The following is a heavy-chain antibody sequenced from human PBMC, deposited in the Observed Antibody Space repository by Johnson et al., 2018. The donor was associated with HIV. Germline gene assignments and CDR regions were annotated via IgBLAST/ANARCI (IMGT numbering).Heavy chain of an antibody. V-gene: IGHV3-30*04. Sequence: QVQLVESGGGVVQPGRSLRLSCAASGFTFSSYAMHWVRQAPGKGLEWVAVISYDGSNKYYADSVKGRFTISRDNSKNTVNLQMKSLRTADSGVYYCAKAFCPGCDAFDIWGQGTMVTVSS. CDR2: ISYDGSNK. D-gene: IGHD3-3*02. CDR1: GFTFSSYA. CDR3: AKAFCPGCDAFDI. J-gene: IGHJ3*02.